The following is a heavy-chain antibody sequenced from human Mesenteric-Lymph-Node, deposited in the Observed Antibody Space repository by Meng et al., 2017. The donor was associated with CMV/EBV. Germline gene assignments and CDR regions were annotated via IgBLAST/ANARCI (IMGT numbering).Heavy chain of an antibody. CDR2: ISRDGSST. CDR1: GFSFSSYW. CDR3: ASGDPYYDFWSGSHYFDY. J-gene: IGHJ4*02. Sequence: GESLKISCAGSGFSFSSYWMIWVRQAPGRGLVWVSRISRDGSSTSYADSVKGRFTISRDNAKNTLYLQMNSLRAEDTAVYYRASGDPYYDFWSGSHYFDYWGQGTLVTVSS. V-gene: IGHV3-74*01. D-gene: IGHD3-3*01.